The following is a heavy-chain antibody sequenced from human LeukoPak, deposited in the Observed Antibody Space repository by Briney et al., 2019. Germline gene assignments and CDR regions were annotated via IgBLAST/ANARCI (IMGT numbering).Heavy chain of an antibody. Sequence: ASVKVSCKASGYAFTGYYLHWVRQAPGQGPEWMGWINPNSGGTNYAQKFQGRVTMTRDTSISTAYMELSRLRSDETAVYYCASGFSSSYSYDSSGSYFDYRGQGTLVTVSS. CDR3: ASGFSSSYSYDSSGSYFDY. D-gene: IGHD3-22*01. J-gene: IGHJ4*02. CDR1: GYAFTGYY. CDR2: INPNSGGT. V-gene: IGHV1-2*02.